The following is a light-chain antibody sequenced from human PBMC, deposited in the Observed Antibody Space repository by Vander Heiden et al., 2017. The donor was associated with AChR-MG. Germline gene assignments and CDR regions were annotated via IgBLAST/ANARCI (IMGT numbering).Light chain of an antibody. Sequence: DIVLTQSPGPLSLSPGERATLSCWASQSISSSYLAWYQQKPGQAPRLLISGASRRATGIPDRFSGGGSGTTFTLTISRLEPEDFAVYYCQQYGTSPRAFGPGTKVDV. CDR2: GAS. V-gene: IGKV3-20*01. J-gene: IGKJ3*01. CDR1: QSISSSY. CDR3: QQYGTSPRA.